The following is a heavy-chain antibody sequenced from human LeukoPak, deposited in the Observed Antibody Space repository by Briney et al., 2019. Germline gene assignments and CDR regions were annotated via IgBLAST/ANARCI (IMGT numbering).Heavy chain of an antibody. CDR3: ARDSSSWPNDAFGI. J-gene: IGHJ3*02. D-gene: IGHD6-13*01. V-gene: IGHV4-39*07. CDR2: IYYSGST. Sequence: SETLSLTCTVSGGSISSSSYYWGWIRQPPGKGLEWIGSIYYSGSTYYNPSLKSRVTISVDTSKNQFSLKLSSVTAADTAVYYCARDSSSWPNDAFGIWGQGTMVTVSS. CDR1: GGSISSSSYY.